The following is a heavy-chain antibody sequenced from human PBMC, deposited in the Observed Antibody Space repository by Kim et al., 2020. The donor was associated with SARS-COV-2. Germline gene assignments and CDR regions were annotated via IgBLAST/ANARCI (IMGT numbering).Heavy chain of an antibody. V-gene: IGHV1-18*01. Sequence: ASVKVSCKASGYTFTSYGISWVRQAPGQGLEWMGWISAYNGNTNYAQKLQGRVTMTTDTSTSTAYMELRSLRSDDTAVYYCARDQITIFGVATYYYYYGMDVWGQGTTVTVSS. CDR1: GYTFTSYG. CDR2: ISAYNGNT. CDR3: ARDQITIFGVATYYYYYGMDV. J-gene: IGHJ6*02. D-gene: IGHD3-3*01.